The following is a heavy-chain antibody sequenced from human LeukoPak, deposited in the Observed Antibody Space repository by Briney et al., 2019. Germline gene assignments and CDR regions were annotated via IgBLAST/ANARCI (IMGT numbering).Heavy chain of an antibody. D-gene: IGHD3-10*01. CDR1: GFTFSSHG. CDR2: IWYDGSKT. Sequence: GRSLRLSCAASGFTFSSHGMQWVRQAPGKGLEWVALIWYDGSKTNYVDSVMGRFTISRDSSKNTLYLQMDNLRVEDTAVYFCAKDLSYGSLWFDPWGQGTLVTLYS. J-gene: IGHJ5*02. V-gene: IGHV3-33*06. CDR3: AKDLSYGSLWFDP.